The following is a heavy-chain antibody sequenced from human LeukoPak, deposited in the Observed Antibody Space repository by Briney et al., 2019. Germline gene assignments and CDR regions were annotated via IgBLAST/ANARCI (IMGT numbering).Heavy chain of an antibody. CDR3: AREVVVPAAMLGSYYYYGMDV. Sequence: PSETLSLTCTVSGGSVSSGSYYWSWIRQPAGKGLEWIGRIYTSGSTNYNPSLKSRVTMSVDTSKNQFSLKLSSVTAADTAVYYCAREVVVPAAMLGSYYYYGMDVWGQGTTVTVSS. J-gene: IGHJ6*02. CDR1: GGSVSSGSYY. CDR2: IYTSGST. D-gene: IGHD2-2*01. V-gene: IGHV4-61*02.